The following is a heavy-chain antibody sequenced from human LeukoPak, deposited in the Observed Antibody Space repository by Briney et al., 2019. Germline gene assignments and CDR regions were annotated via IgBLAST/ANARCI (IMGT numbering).Heavy chain of an antibody. CDR2: MNPNSGRT. CDR3: ASPPGNAVAGMAFDY. V-gene: IGHV1-8*03. CDR1: GYTFTTYD. D-gene: IGHD6-19*01. Sequence: GASVKVSCKASGYTFTTYDINWVRQATGQGLEWMGWMNPNSGRTGYAQKFQGRVTITRNTSISTAYMELSSLRSEDTAVYFCASPPGNAVAGMAFDYWGQGTLVTVSS. J-gene: IGHJ4*02.